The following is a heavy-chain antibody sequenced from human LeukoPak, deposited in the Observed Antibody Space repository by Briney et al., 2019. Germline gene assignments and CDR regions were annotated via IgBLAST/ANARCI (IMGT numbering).Heavy chain of an antibody. CDR2: IYYSGST. J-gene: IGHJ3*02. V-gene: IGHV4-39*01. CDR3: ARLGTYGVAFDI. Sequence: KPSETLSLTCTVSGGSISSSSDYWGWIRQPPGKGLEWIGNIYYSGSTYYNPSLKSRVTISVDTSKNQFPLRWSSVTAADTAMYYCARLGTYGVAFDIWGQGTMVTVSS. D-gene: IGHD4-17*01. CDR1: GGSISSSSDY.